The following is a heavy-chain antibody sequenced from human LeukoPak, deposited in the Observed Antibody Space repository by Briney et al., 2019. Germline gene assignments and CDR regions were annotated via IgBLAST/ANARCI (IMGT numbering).Heavy chain of an antibody. J-gene: IGHJ3*02. D-gene: IGHD1-14*01. V-gene: IGHV3-74*01. CDR1: GFTFSSYW. CDR3: AGVYNTNRRAFDM. Sequence: GGSVRLSCAASGFTFSSYWIHWVRQAPGKGLVWVSRINTDGSTTVYADSVRGRFTISRDNAKNTLYLQMISLRPEDTAVYYCAGVYNTNRRAFDMWGQGTMVTVSS. CDR2: INTDGSTT.